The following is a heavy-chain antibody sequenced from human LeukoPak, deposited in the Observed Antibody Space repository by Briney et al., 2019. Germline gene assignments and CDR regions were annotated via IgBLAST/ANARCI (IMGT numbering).Heavy chain of an antibody. CDR1: GYKFPIFA. D-gene: IGHD4-17*01. J-gene: IGHJ4*02. CDR2: ISVANGDT. V-gene: IGHV1-18*01. CDR3: ASGYGDYEIYGN. Sequence: ASVKASCKASGYKFPIFAFSWVRQAPGQGLEWVGWISVANGDTFYAQKFQGRVSLTTDTSTGTLYMELRSLRSDDTAVYFCASGYGDYEIYGNWGQGTLVTVSS.